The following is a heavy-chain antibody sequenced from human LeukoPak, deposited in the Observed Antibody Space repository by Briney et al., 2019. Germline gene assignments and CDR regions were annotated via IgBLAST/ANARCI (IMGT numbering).Heavy chain of an antibody. J-gene: IGHJ4*02. V-gene: IGHV4-30-4*08. CDR1: GGSISSGDYY. Sequence: SQTLSLTCTVSGGSISSGDYYWSWIRQPPGKGLEWIGYIYYSGSTYYNPSLKSRVTISVDTSKNQFSLKLSSVTAAGTAVYYCARAPPGRTGVDYWGQGTLVTVSS. CDR2: IYYSGST. CDR3: ARAPPGRTGVDY. D-gene: IGHD1-14*01.